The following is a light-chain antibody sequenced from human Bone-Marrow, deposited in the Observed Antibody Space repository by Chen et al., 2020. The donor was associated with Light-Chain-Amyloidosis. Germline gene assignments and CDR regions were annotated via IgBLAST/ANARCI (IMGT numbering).Light chain of an antibody. Sequence: QSVLTQPPSASGTPGQRVTIPCSGSSSNIGSNYEYWYQQLPGTAPKLLIYKNNQRPSGVPGRFSGSKSGTSASLAISGLRSEDEADYYCAAWDDSLSGVVFGGGTKLTFL. J-gene: IGLJ2*01. CDR3: AAWDDSLSGVV. V-gene: IGLV1-47*01. CDR1: SSNIGSNY. CDR2: KNN.